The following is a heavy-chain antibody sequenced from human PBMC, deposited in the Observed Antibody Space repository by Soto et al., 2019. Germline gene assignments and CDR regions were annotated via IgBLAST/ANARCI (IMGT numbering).Heavy chain of an antibody. CDR1: GFTFSSYA. CDR2: ISGSGGST. V-gene: IGHV3-23*01. J-gene: IGHJ4*02. CDR3: AGGTRWTGVDY. Sequence: GGSLRLSCAASGFTFSSYALSWVRQAPGKGLQWVSAISGSGGSTYYADSAKGRFSISRDNSKNTLHLQMNGLRAEDTAVYYCAGGTRWTGVDYWGQGTLVTVSS. D-gene: IGHD2-15*01.